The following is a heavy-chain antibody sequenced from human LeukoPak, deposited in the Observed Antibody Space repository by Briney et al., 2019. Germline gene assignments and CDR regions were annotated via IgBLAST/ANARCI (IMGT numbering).Heavy chain of an antibody. CDR2: IKQDGSEK. CDR1: GFTFSSYW. Sequence: GGSLRLSCAASGFTFSSYWMSWVRQAPGKGLEWVANIKQDGSEKYYVDSVKGRLTISRDNSKNTLYLQMNSLRAEDTALYYCAKPAKTDYADYWGQGTLVTVSS. D-gene: IGHD1-14*01. CDR3: AKPAKTDYADY. V-gene: IGHV3-7*03. J-gene: IGHJ4*02.